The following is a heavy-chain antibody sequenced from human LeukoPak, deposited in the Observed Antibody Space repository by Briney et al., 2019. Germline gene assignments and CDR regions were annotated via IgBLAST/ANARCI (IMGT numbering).Heavy chain of an antibody. CDR1: GFTFSSYA. CDR3: AKGSGGSCYSGNDY. V-gene: IGHV3-23*01. D-gene: IGHD2-15*01. J-gene: IGHJ4*02. Sequence: GGSLRLSCAASGFTFSSYAMSWVRQAPGKGLEWVSVISGSGGSTYYADSVKGRFTISRDNSKNTLYLQMNSLGGEDTAVYYCAKGSGGSCYSGNDYWGQGTLVTVTS. CDR2: ISGSGGST.